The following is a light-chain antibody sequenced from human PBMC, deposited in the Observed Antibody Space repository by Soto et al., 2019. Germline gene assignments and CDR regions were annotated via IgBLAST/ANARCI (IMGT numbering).Light chain of an antibody. CDR3: AAWADSLNGVV. Sequence: QSVLTQPPSASGTPGQRVTISCSGSSSNIGSNTVNWYQQLPGTAPKLLIYSNNQRPSGVPDRFSGSKSGTSASLAISGLQSEDEAYYYCAAWADSLNGVVFGGGTKLTAL. CDR1: SSNIGSNT. V-gene: IGLV1-44*01. J-gene: IGLJ2*01. CDR2: SNN.